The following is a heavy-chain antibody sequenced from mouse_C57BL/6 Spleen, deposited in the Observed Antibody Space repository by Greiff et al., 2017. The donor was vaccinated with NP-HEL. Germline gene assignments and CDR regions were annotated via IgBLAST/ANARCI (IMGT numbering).Heavy chain of an antibody. Sequence: QVHVKQSGTELVKPGASVKLSCKASGYTFTSYWMHWVKQRPGQGLEWIGNINPSNGGTNYNEKFKSKATLTVDKSSSTAYMQLSSLTSEDSAVYYCARGLGRGGFAYWGQGTLVTVSA. D-gene: IGHD4-1*01. J-gene: IGHJ3*01. V-gene: IGHV1-53*01. CDR3: ARGLGRGGFAY. CDR1: GYTFTSYW. CDR2: INPSNGGT.